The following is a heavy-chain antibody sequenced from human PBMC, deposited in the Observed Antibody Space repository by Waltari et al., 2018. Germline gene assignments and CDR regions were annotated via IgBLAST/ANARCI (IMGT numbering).Heavy chain of an antibody. D-gene: IGHD6-13*01. CDR3: ARAPVAAAGTPRYFDY. CDR1: VGSISSGDYS. J-gene: IGHJ4*02. V-gene: IGHV4-30-4*08. Sequence: QVQLQESGPGLVKPSQTLSLTCTVSVGSISSGDYSWSWIRQPPGKGLEWIGYTYYSGRTYYNPALKSRVTISVDTSKNQFSLKLSSVTAADTAVYYCARAPVAAAGTPRYFDYWGQGTLVTVSS. CDR2: TYYSGRT.